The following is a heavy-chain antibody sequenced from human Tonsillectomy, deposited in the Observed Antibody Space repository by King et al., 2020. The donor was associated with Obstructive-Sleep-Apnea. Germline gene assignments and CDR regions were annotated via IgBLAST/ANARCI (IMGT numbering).Heavy chain of an antibody. CDR2: ISYDGSNK. V-gene: IGHV3-30*03. D-gene: IGHD3-22*01. CDR3: ARVGDYESSGYGMDV. CDR1: GFTFSSYG. J-gene: IGHJ6*02. Sequence: VQLVESGGGVVQPGRSLRLSCVASGFTFSSYGMHWVRQAPGKGLEWVTIISYDGSNKNYGDSVKGRFTISRDNSKNTLYLQMNSLRAEDTAIYYCARVGDYESSGYGMDVWGQGTTVTVSS.